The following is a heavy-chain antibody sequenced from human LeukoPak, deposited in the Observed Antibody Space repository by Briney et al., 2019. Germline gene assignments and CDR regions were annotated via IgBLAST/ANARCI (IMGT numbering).Heavy chain of an antibody. CDR2: IWYDGSNK. J-gene: IGHJ4*02. CDR3: ARGESYPYYFDY. V-gene: IGHV3-33*01. Sequence: GRSLRLSCAASGFTFSSYGMHWVRQAPGKGLEWVAVIWYDGSNKYYADSVKGRFTISRDNSKNTLYLKMNSLRAEDTAVYYCARGESYPYYFDYWGQGTLVTVSS. D-gene: IGHD3-16*01. CDR1: GFTFSSYG.